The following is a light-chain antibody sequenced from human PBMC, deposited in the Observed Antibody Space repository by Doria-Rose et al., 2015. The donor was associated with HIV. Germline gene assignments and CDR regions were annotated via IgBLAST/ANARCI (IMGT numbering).Light chain of an antibody. V-gene: IGKV3-20*01. Sequence: TQSPGTLSLSPRERANLSCMASQSFSSTYLAWYQQKPGQAPSLLIYDGSTRATGIPDRFSASGSGTDFTLTINRLEPEDFALYYCHQYGTSWTFGQGTKMEI. J-gene: IGKJ1*01. CDR2: DGS. CDR3: HQYGTSWT. CDR1: QSFSSTY.